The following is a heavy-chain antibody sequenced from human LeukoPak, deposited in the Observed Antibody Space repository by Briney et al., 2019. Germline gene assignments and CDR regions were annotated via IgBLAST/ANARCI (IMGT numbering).Heavy chain of an antibody. Sequence: GGSLRLSCAASGFTFSSYAMSWVRQAPGKGLEGVSAISGSGGSTYYADSVKGRFTISRDNSKNTLYLQMNSLRAEDTAVYYCAKQGIVRGVHFDYWGQGTLVTVSS. CDR1: GFTFSSYA. J-gene: IGHJ4*02. D-gene: IGHD3-10*01. V-gene: IGHV3-23*01. CDR2: ISGSGGST. CDR3: AKQGIVRGVHFDY.